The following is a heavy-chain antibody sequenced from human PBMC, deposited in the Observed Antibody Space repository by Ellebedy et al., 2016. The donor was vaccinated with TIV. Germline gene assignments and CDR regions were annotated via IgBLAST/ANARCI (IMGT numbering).Heavy chain of an antibody. V-gene: IGHV4-39*01. CDR1: GGSISSSSYY. CDR3: AKARGQLWFSPFDY. D-gene: IGHD5-18*01. Sequence: MPSETLSLTCTVSGGSISSSSYYWGWIRQPPGKGLEWIGSIYYSGSTYYNPSLKSRVTISVDTSKNQFSLKLSSVTAADTAVYYCAKARGQLWFSPFDYWGQGTLVTVSS. J-gene: IGHJ4*02. CDR2: IYYSGST.